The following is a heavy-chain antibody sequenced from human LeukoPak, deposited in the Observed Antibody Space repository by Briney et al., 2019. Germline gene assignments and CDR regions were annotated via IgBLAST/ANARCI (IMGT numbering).Heavy chain of an antibody. D-gene: IGHD2-21*01. Sequence: KPGGLLIFSGAAHRITIYNAWISWVRQAPGKGLEWVGRIKGKSAGGTTDYAEPVKGRVTISIDDSSNTDYLDLHCLRTEDTALYYSTSSPAVAFDYWGQGTLVTVSS. CDR2: IKGKSAGGTT. J-gene: IGHJ4*02. V-gene: IGHV3-15*01. CDR3: TSSPAVAFDY. CDR1: RITIYNAW.